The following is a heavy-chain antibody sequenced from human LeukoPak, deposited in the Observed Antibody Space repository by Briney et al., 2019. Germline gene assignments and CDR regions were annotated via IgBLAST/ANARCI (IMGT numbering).Heavy chain of an antibody. J-gene: IGHJ4*02. V-gene: IGHV4-34*01. CDR3: ARGQSHCGGDCYSGHFDY. D-gene: IGHD2-21*02. CDR2: INHSGST. Sequence: PSETLSLTCAVYGGSFSGYCWSWIRQPPGKGLEWIGEINHSGSTNYNPSLKSRVTISVDTSKNQFSLKLSSVTAADTAVYYCARGQSHCGGDCYSGHFDYWGQGTLVTVSS. CDR1: GGSFSGYC.